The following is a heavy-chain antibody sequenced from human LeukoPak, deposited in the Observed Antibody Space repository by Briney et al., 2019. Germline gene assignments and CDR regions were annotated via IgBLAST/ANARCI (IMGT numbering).Heavy chain of an antibody. CDR1: GFTLSSRW. Sequence: GGSLRLFCVVSGFTLSSRWMMWVRQAPGEGLEWMTNINRDGSEKNYVDSVKGRFTITRDNAENSLYLQMNSLKVEDSAIYYCAIYDSWSGYNIAYWGQGTLVTVSS. CDR3: AIYDSWSGYNIAY. D-gene: IGHD3-3*01. CDR2: INRDGSEK. V-gene: IGHV3-7*03. J-gene: IGHJ4*02.